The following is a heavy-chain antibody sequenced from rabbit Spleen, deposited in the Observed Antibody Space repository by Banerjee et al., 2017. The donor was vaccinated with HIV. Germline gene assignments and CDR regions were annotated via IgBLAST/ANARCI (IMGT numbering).Heavy chain of an antibody. Sequence: QSLEESGGGLVKPGASLTLTCKASGFSLNSGYDMCWVRQAPGKGLEWISCIAGGSSDFTYSATWAKGRFTCSKTSSTTVTLQMNSLTSADTATYFCARDSATSFSTYGMDLWGQGTLVTVS. CDR2: IAGGSSDFT. CDR1: GFSLNSGYD. V-gene: IGHV1S40*01. D-gene: IGHD1-1*01. J-gene: IGHJ6*01. CDR3: ARDSATSFSTYGMDL.